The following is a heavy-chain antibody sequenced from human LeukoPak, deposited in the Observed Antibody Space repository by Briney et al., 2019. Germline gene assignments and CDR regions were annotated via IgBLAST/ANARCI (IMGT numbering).Heavy chain of an antibody. V-gene: IGHV3-23*01. CDR2: ITNSGGST. J-gene: IGHJ4*02. CDR3: ARDLLAYCGGDCSMGFDY. CDR1: GFIFSNSA. Sequence: PGGSLRLSCAASGFIFSNSAMSWVRQAPGKGLECISAITNSGGSTYYADSVKGRFTISRDNPKNTLYLQMNSLRAEDTAVYYCARDLLAYCGGDCSMGFDYWGQGTLVTVSS. D-gene: IGHD2-21*01.